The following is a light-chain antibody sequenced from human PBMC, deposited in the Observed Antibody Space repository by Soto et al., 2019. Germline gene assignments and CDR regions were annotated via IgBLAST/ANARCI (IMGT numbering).Light chain of an antibody. J-gene: IGKJ1*01. V-gene: IGKV3-15*01. CDR1: QSVNSN. CDR2: GAS. Sequence: EIVMTQSPATLSVSPGERATLSCRASQSVNSNLAWYQQKPGQAPRLLIYGASTRATGVPARFSGSGSGTEFTLTISSLQSEDFAVYFCQQYNNWPPFGQGTKVEI. CDR3: QQYNNWPP.